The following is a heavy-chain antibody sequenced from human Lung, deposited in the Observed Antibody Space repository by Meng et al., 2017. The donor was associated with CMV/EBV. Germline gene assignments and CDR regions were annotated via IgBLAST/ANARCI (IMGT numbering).Heavy chain of an antibody. CDR3: VKGRDHNNYGGSGTVDF. CDR1: GFTFSSYA. CDR2: LSGSGAST. V-gene: IGHV3-23*01. J-gene: IGHJ4*02. D-gene: IGHD4-11*01. Sequence: GESXKISXAVSGFTFSSYAMNWVRQAPGKGLEWVSGLSGSGASTHYADFVKGRFTISRDNPKNTLYLQMKSLRAEDTAVYYCVKGRDHNNYGGSGTVDFWGQGXLVTVSS.